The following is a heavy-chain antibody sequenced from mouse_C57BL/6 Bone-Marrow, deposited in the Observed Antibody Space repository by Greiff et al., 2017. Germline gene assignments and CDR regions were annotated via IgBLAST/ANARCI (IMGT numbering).Heavy chain of an antibody. Sequence: QVQLKQPGAELVKPGASVKLSCKASGYTFTSYWMHWVKQRPGRGLEWIGRIDPNSGGTKYNEKFKSKATLTVDKPSSTAYMQLSSLTPEDSAVYYCARYYYGSSYYAMDYWGQGTSVTVSS. CDR2: IDPNSGGT. V-gene: IGHV1-72*01. J-gene: IGHJ4*01. CDR3: ARYYYGSSYYAMDY. CDR1: GYTFTSYW. D-gene: IGHD1-1*01.